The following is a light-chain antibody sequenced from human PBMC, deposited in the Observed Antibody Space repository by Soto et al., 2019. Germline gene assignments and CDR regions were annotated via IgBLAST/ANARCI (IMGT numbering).Light chain of an antibody. J-gene: IGLJ2*01. CDR1: TGAVTSGHY. Sequence: QAVVTQEPSLTVSPGGTVTLTCGSSTGAVTSGHYAYWLQQKPGQAPRTLIYDTTNKHSWTPARFSGFLLGGKAALTLSDAQPEDEADYYCLLSYNGASVVASVVFGGGTKLTVL. CDR2: DTT. CDR3: LLSYNGASVVASVV. V-gene: IGLV7-46*01.